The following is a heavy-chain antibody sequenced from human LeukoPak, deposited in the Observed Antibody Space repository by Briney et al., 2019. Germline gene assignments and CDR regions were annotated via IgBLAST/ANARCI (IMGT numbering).Heavy chain of an antibody. CDR2: INHSGST. Sequence: SETLSLTCAVYGGSFSGYYWSWIRQPPGKGLEWIGEINHSGSTNYNPSLKSRVTISVDTSKNQFSLKLSSVTAADTAVYYCARGHHIAAAGTDYYYGMGVWGQGTTVTVSS. V-gene: IGHV4-34*01. J-gene: IGHJ6*02. D-gene: IGHD6-13*01. CDR3: ARGHHIAAAGTDYYYGMGV. CDR1: GGSFSGYY.